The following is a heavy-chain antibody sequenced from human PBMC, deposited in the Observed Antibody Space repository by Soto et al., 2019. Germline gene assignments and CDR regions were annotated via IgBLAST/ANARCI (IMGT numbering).Heavy chain of an antibody. CDR1: GFTFSSYS. CDR3: ASYHHRYSGYDSVDY. V-gene: IGHV3-21*01. D-gene: IGHD5-12*01. J-gene: IGHJ4*02. Sequence: LRGSLRLSCAASGFTFSSYSMNWVRQAPGKGLEWVSSISSSSSYIYYADSVKGRFTISRDNAKNSLYLQMNSLRAEDTAVYYCASYHHRYSGYDSVDYWCPGTLVTLSS. CDR2: ISSSSSYI.